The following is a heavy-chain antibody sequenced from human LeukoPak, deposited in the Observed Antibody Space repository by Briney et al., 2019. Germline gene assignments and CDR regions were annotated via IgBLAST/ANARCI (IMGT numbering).Heavy chain of an antibody. CDR1: EFSVGSNY. CDR2: IYSGGST. CDR3: ARDFFRYLDY. Sequence: PGGSLRLSCAASEFSVGSNYMTWVRQAPGKGLEWVSLIYSGGSTYYADSVKGRFTISRDNAKNLLFLQVNSLRAEDTAVYYCARDFFRYLDYWGQGTLVTVSS. V-gene: IGHV3-66*01. D-gene: IGHD3-16*02. J-gene: IGHJ4*02.